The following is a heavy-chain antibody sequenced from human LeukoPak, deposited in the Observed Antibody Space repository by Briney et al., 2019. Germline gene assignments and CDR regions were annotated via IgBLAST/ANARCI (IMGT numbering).Heavy chain of an antibody. CDR1: GYTFSRHG. CDR2: VSGYNGNT. Sequence: ASVKVSCKTSGYTFSRHGITWVRQAPGQGLEWMGWVSGYNGNTNYAQNVQGRVTMTTDTSTNTAYMELRSLRSDNTAVYYCAKDIHPGLDSGASCCFDYWGQGTPVTVSS. V-gene: IGHV1-18*01. J-gene: IGHJ4*02. D-gene: IGHD3-22*01. CDR3: AKDIHPGLDSGASCCFDY.